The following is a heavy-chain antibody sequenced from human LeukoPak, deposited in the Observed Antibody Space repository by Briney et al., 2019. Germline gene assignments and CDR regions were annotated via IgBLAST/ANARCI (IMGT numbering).Heavy chain of an antibody. CDR1: GYSFTSNW. CDR3: ARDPEGSGNWFDT. V-gene: IGHV5-51*01. J-gene: IGHJ5*02. D-gene: IGHD2-15*01. CDR2: IHPRDSDT. Sequence: GESLKISCKGSGYSFTSNWIGWVRQMPGKGLEWMGIIHPRDSDTRYSPSFQGQVTFSADKSISTAYLQWSSLKASDTAMYYCARDPEGSGNWFDTWGQGTLVTVSS.